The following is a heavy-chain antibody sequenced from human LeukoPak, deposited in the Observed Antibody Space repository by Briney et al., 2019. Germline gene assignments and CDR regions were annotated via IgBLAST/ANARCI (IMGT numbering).Heavy chain of an antibody. J-gene: IGHJ4*02. CDR3: ARAPYYDSSGYYDS. D-gene: IGHD3-22*01. Sequence: GGSLRLSCAASEFMFSTYAMHWVRQAPGKGLEWVAVISYDGRNKYYADSVKGRFTISRDNSKNTLYLQMNSLRPEDTAVYYCARAPYYDSSGYYDSGGQGALVTVSS. CDR2: ISYDGRNK. V-gene: IGHV3-30*04. CDR1: EFMFSTYA.